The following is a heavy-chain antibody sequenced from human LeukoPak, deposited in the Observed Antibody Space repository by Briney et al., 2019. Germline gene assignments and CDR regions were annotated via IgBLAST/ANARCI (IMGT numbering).Heavy chain of an antibody. V-gene: IGHV3-7*01. J-gene: IGHJ4*02. D-gene: IGHD3-10*01. CDR3: ARVRSYYYFDY. CDR1: GFTFSSYG. Sequence: GRSLRLSCAASGFTFSSYGMHWVRQAPGKGLEWVANIEQDGNKKYYVDSVKGRFTISRDTAKNSLYLQINSLRAEDTAVYYCARVRSYYYFDYWGPGTLVTVSS. CDR2: IEQDGNKK.